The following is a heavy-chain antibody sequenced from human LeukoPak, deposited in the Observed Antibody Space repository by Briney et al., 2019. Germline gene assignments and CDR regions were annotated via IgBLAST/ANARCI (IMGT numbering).Heavy chain of an antibody. D-gene: IGHD1-7*01. CDR2: ISSSSSTI. J-gene: IGHJ4*02. V-gene: IGHV3-48*01. Sequence: AGGSLRLSCAASGFTFSSYSMNWVRRAPGKGLEWVSYISSSSSTIYYADSVKGRFTISRDNAKNSLYLKMNSLRAEDTAVYYCARVLELRRPRWGQGTLVSVSS. CDR3: ARVLELRRPR. CDR1: GFTFSSYS.